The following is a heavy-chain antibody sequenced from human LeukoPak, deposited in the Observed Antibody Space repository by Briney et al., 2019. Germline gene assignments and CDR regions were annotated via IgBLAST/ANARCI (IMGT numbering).Heavy chain of an antibody. J-gene: IGHJ4*02. CDR3: ASCEPHEPIKLYYYDSSGYSPYY. CDR2: IIPIFGTA. V-gene: IGHV1-69*13. D-gene: IGHD3-22*01. CDR1: GYTFTSYA. Sequence: GASVKVSCKASGYTFTSYAISWVRQAPGRGLEWMGGIIPIFGTANYAQKFQGRVTITADESTSTAYMELSSLRSEDTAVYYCASCEPHEPIKLYYYDSSGYSPYYWGQGTLVTVSS.